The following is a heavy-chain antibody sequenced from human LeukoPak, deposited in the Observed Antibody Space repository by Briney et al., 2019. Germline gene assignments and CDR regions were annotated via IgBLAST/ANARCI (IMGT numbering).Heavy chain of an antibody. J-gene: IGHJ4*01. Sequence: GGSLRLSCSASGFTFSSYAMHWVRQAPGKGLEYVSAITSKGGSTYYADSVKGRFTISRDNAKSSLYLQMNSLRAEDTAIYYCARPYGDYWGQGTLVTVSS. CDR3: ARPYGDY. CDR1: GFTFSSYA. V-gene: IGHV3-64*04. D-gene: IGHD4-17*01. CDR2: ITSKGGST.